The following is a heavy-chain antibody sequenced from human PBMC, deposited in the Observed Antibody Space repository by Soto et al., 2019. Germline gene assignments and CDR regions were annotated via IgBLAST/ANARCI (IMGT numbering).Heavy chain of an antibody. D-gene: IGHD2-15*01. CDR1: GFTFSSYG. CDR2: ISYDGSNK. CDR3: AKDSLVVVVAATRGWVRWFDP. Sequence: GGSLRLSCAASGFTFSSYGMHWVRQAPGKGLEWVAVISYDGSNKYYADSVKGRFTISRDNSKNTLYLQMNSLRAEDTAVYYCAKDSLVVVVAATRGWVRWFDPWGQGTLVTVSS. J-gene: IGHJ5*02. V-gene: IGHV3-30*18.